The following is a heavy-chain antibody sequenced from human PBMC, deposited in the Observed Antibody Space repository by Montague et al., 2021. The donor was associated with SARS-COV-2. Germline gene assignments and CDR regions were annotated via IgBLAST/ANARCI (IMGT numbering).Heavy chain of an antibody. V-gene: IGHV3-9*01. CDR3: AKDQGYDILTSYYPWGMDV. D-gene: IGHD3-9*01. CDR1: GFTFDDYA. J-gene: IGHJ6*02. Sequence: SLRLSCAASGFTFDDYAMHWVRQAPGKGLEWVSGISWNSGSIGYADSVKGRFTISRDNAKNSLYLQMNSLRAEDTALYYCAKDQGYDILTSYYPWGMDVWGQGTTVTVSS. CDR2: ISWNSGSI.